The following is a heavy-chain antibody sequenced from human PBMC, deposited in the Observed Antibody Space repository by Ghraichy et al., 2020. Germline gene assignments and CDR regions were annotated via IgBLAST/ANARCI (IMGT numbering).Heavy chain of an antibody. CDR2: IYHSGST. CDR1: GGSISSGGYS. V-gene: IGHV4-30-2*01. Sequence: SETLSLTCAVSGGSISSGGYSWSWIRQPPGKGLEWIGYIYHSGSTYYNPSLKSRVTISVDRSKNQFSLKLSSVTAADTAVYYCARGYYYDSSGSLGHAFDIWGQGTMVTVSS. J-gene: IGHJ3*02. CDR3: ARGYYYDSSGSLGHAFDI. D-gene: IGHD3-22*01.